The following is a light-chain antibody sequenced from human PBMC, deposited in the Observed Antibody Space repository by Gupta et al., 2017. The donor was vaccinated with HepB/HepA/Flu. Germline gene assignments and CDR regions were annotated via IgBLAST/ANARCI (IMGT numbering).Light chain of an antibody. V-gene: IGLV3-21*03. Sequence: SSVLTQAPSVSVAPGKTATIACGGNNIGNEAVHWDQQKPGQAPDLIVRDDSERPAGIPKRFSGSKSGNTATLMIRRVEDEDEADYYCQVCYRSDDQPVLGGGTRLTVL. CDR2: DDS. J-gene: IGLJ2*01. CDR3: QVCYRSDDQPV. CDR1: NIGNEA.